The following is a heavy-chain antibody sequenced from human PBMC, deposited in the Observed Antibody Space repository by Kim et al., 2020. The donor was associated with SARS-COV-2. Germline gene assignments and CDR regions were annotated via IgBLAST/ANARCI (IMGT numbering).Heavy chain of an antibody. CDR2: IIPIFGTA. D-gene: IGHD6-19*01. CDR3: AKHGRIAVAATGREYFDY. Sequence: SVKVSCRASGGTFSSYAISWVRQAPGQGLEWMGGIIPIFGTANYAQKFQGRVTITADESTSTAYMELSSLRSEDTAVYYCAKHGRIAVAATGREYFDYWGQGPLVTVSS. J-gene: IGHJ4*02. V-gene: IGHV1-69*13. CDR1: GGTFSSYA.